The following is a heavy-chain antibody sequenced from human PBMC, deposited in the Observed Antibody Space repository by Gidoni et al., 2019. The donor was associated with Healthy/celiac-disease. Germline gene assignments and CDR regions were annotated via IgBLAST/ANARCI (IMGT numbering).Heavy chain of an antibody. CDR1: GFTFSSYG. J-gene: IGHJ4*02. CDR2: ISYDGSNK. D-gene: IGHD4-17*01. CDR3: AKGGDGDYYFDY. V-gene: IGHV3-30*18. Sequence: QVQLVESGGGGVQPGRSLRLSCAASGFTFSSYGMHWVRQAPGKGLEWVAVISYDGSNKYYADSVKGRFTISRDNSKNTLYLQMNSLRAEDTAVYYCAKGGDGDYYFDYWGQGTLVTVSS.